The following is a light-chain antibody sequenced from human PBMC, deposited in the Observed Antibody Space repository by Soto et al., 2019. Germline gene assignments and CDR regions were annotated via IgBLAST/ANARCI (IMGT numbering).Light chain of an antibody. CDR3: SSYRSSSTFYV. CDR2: DVT. V-gene: IGLV2-14*03. J-gene: IGLJ1*01. Sequence: QSVLTQPASVSGYPGQSITISCTGTSDDVGAYDFVSWYQEHPGKAPKLMIYDVTHRPSGVSNRFSGSKSGNTASLTISGLQAEYEADDYCSSYRSSSTFYVFGPRTNVPVL. CDR1: SDDVGAYDF.